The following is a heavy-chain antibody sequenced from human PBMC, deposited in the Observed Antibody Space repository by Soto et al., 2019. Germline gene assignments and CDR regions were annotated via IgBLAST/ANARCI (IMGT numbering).Heavy chain of an antibody. D-gene: IGHD5-12*01. J-gene: IGHJ4*02. CDR3: ARDEISGYSGYDSPFDY. V-gene: IGHV1-69*13. CDR2: IIPIFGTA. CDR1: GGTFSSYA. Sequence: SVKVSCKASGGTFSSYAISWVRQAPGQGLEWMGGIIPIFGTANYAQKFQGRVTITADESTSTAYMELSSLRSEDTAVYYCARDEISGYSGYDSPFDYWGQGTLVTVS.